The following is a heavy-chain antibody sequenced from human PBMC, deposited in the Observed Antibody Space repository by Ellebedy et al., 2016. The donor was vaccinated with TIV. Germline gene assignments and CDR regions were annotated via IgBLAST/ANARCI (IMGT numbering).Heavy chain of an antibody. D-gene: IGHD3-10*01. CDR2: IYYTGST. J-gene: IGHJ5*02. Sequence: SETLSLTCSVSGGSISSSSHYWGWIRQPPGRGLEWIGSIYYTGSTYYNPSLKRRVTISVDTSKNQFSLNLNSLTAADTVVYYCARQGPSITMVRGVNWFDPWGQGTLVTVSS. CDR3: ARQGPSITMVRGVNWFDP. V-gene: IGHV4-39*01. CDR1: GGSISSSSHY.